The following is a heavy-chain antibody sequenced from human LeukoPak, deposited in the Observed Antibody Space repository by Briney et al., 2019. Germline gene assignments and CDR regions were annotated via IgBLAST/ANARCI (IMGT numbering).Heavy chain of an antibody. D-gene: IGHD2-15*01. J-gene: IGHJ5*02. CDR2: ISNSGSTI. CDR1: GFTFGDYY. V-gene: IGHV3-11*01. CDR3: ARQHRYCSGRSCYPRVGWFDP. Sequence: PGGSLRLSCAASGFTFGDYYMTWVRQAPGKGLEWVSYISNSGSTIYDADSVKGRFTISRDNAKNSLYLQMNTLRAEDTAVYYCARQHRYCSGRSCYPRVGWFDPWGQGTLVTVSS.